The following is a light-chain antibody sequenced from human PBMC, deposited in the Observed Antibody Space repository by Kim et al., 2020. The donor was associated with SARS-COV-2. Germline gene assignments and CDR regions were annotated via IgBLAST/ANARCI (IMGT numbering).Light chain of an antibody. CDR2: GTS. CDR3: QQYGTSPPIT. CDR1: QSVSSNH. V-gene: IGKV3-20*01. Sequence: EIVLTQSPGTLSLSPGERATLSCRASQSVSSNHLAWYQQRLGQAPRLLVYGTSNRATGIPDRFSGSGSGTDFILTVSRLEPEDSAVYYCQQYGTSPPITFGQGTRLEIK. J-gene: IGKJ5*01.